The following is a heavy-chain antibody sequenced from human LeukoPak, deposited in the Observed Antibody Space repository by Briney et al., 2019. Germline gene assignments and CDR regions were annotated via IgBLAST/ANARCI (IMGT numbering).Heavy chain of an antibody. CDR1: GFTFSDSY. Sequence: PGGSLRLSCAASGFTFSDSYMSWIRQAPGKGLKWVSYISSSGSTIYYADSVKGRFTISRDSAKNSLFLQMNSLRAEDSAVYFCARLRRIWNDVEFVDSWGQGTLVTVSS. CDR3: ARLRRIWNDVEFVDS. J-gene: IGHJ4*02. D-gene: IGHD1-1*01. CDR2: ISSSGSTI. V-gene: IGHV3-11*01.